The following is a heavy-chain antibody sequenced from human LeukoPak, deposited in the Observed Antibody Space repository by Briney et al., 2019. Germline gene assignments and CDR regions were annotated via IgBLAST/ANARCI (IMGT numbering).Heavy chain of an antibody. CDR1: GFTFSSYS. D-gene: IGHD3-3*01. CDR2: ISSSSSTI. CDR3: ARGPGQNYDFWSGYSLYFDY. J-gene: IGHJ4*02. V-gene: IGHV3-48*04. Sequence: GGSLRLSCAASGFTFSSYSMNWVRQAPGKGLEWVSYISSSSSTIYYADSVKGRFTISRDNAKNSLYLQMNSLRAEDTAVYYCARGPGQNYDFWSGYSLYFDYWGQGTLVTVSS.